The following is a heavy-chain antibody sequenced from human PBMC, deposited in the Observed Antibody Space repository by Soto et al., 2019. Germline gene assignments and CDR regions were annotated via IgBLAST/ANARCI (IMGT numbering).Heavy chain of an antibody. CDR1: GVSLTSHY. J-gene: IGHJ5*02. V-gene: IGHV4-59*11. CDR3: ASLSSLNWVDP. D-gene: IGHD6-13*01. CDR2: IYYSGST. Sequence: PSETLSLTCRVSGVSLTSHYWTWIRQSPGKGLEWIGYIYYSGSTNYNPSLKSRVTISVDTSKNQFSLKLSSVTAADTAVYYCASLSSLNWVDPWGQGTLVTVSS.